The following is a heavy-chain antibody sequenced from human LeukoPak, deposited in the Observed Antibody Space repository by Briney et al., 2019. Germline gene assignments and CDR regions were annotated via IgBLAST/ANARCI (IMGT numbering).Heavy chain of an antibody. CDR1: GGSISSSSYY. D-gene: IGHD6-19*01. CDR2: IYYSGST. Sequence: SETLSLTCTVSGGSISSSSYYWGWIRQPPGKGLEWIGSIYYSGSTYYNPSLKSRVTISVDTSKNQFSLKLSSVTAADTAVYYCARQYLGQWLPLGAFDIWGQGTMVTVSS. CDR3: ARQYLGQWLPLGAFDI. J-gene: IGHJ3*02. V-gene: IGHV4-39*01.